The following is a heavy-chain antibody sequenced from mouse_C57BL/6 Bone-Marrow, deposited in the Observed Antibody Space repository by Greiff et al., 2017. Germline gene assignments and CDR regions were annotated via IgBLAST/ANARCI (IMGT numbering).Heavy chain of an antibody. V-gene: IGHV10-1*01. J-gene: IGHJ1*03. CDR3: VRHGGSSPHWYFDV. CDR1: GFSFNTYA. Sequence: EVQRVESGGGLVQPKGSLKLSCAASGFSFNTYAMNWVRQAPGKGLEWVARIRSKSNNYATYYADSVKDRFTISRDDSESMLYLQMNNLKTEDTAMYYCVRHGGSSPHWYFDVWGTGTTVTVSS. D-gene: IGHD1-1*01. CDR2: IRSKSNNYAT.